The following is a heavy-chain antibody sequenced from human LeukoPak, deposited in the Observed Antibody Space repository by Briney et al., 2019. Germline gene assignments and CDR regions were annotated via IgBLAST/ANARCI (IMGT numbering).Heavy chain of an antibody. V-gene: IGHV4-34*01. D-gene: IGHD3-10*01. CDR1: GGSFSGYY. CDR2: INHSGST. J-gene: IGHJ6*03. Sequence: PSETLSLTCAVYGGSFSGYYWSWIRQPPGKGLEWIGEINHSGSTNYNPSLKSRVTISVDTSKNQFSLKLSSVTAADTAVYYCAGDTDDYSYMDVWGKGTTVTVSS. CDR3: AGDTDDYSYMDV.